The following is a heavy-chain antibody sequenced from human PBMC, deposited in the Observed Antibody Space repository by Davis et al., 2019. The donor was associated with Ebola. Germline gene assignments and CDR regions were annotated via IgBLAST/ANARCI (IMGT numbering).Heavy chain of an antibody. V-gene: IGHV1-2*06. D-gene: IGHD4-11*01. CDR2: VILKSGAT. CDR1: GYTFTDYN. J-gene: IGHJ4*02. CDR3: ARGHNYAHEY. Sequence: ASVKVSCKASGYTFTDYNIHWMRQAPGPGLEWLGRVILKSGATNYAQKFQGRVTMTRDTSISQVYMELSSLRYDDTADYYCARGHNYAHEYWGQGTLVTVSS.